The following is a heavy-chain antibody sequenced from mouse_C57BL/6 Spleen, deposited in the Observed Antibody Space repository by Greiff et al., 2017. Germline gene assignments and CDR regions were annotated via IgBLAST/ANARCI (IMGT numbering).Heavy chain of an antibody. CDR2: IDPSDSYT. V-gene: IGHV1-59*01. Sequence: VQLQQPGAELVRPGTSVKLSCKASGYTFTSYWMHWVKQRPGQGLEWIGVIDPSDSYTNYNQKFKGKATLTVDTSSSTAYMQLSSLTSEDSAVYYCARISSLSPFDYWGQGTTLTVSS. J-gene: IGHJ2*01. CDR3: ARISSLSPFDY. CDR1: GYTFTSYW.